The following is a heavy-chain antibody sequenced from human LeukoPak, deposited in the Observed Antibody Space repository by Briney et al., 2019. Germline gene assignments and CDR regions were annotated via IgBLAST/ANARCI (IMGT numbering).Heavy chain of an antibody. V-gene: IGHV3-53*01. J-gene: IGHJ6*03. CDR2: IYSGGST. CDR3: ARVGKRYYYYYMDV. Sequence: RPGGSLRLSCAASGFTFSSYAMTWVRQAPGKGLEWVSVIYSGGSTYYADSVKGRFTISRDNSKNTLYLQMNSLRAEDTAVYYCARVGKRYYYYYMDVWGKGTTVTISS. CDR1: GFTFSSYA.